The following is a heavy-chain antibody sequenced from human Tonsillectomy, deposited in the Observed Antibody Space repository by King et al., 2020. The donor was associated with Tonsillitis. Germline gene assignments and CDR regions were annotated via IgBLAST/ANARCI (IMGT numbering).Heavy chain of an antibody. J-gene: IGHJ4*02. V-gene: IGHV3-30*02. D-gene: IGHD5-24*01. Sequence: QVQLVESGGGVVQPGGSLRLSCEASGFTFSTYGIHWVRQAPGKGLEWVTFIRYDGSDKYYADSVKGRFTISKDNSKNTVYLQMNSLRVEDTAVYYCGKARLVEMATGIDFWGQGSLVTVSS. CDR3: GKARLVEMATGIDF. CDR2: IRYDGSDK. CDR1: GFTFSTYG.